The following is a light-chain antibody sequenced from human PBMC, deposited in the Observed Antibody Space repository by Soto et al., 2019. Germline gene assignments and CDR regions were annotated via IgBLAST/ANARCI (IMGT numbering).Light chain of an antibody. CDR1: QSVSSTF. J-gene: IGKJ1*01. Sequence: EIVLTQSPGSLSLSPGERATLSCRASQSVSSTFFAWYQQRPGQAPRLLMYGASSRATGIPERFSVSGSGIDFTLTISRLEPEDFAVYYCQQFDSSVTFGQGTKVEIK. V-gene: IGKV3-20*01. CDR3: QQFDSSVT. CDR2: GAS.